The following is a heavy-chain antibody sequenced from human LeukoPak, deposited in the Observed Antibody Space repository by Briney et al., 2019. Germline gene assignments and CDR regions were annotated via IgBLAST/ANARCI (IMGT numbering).Heavy chain of an antibody. CDR3: AGHHPRNTVDF. D-gene: IGHD2/OR15-2a*01. V-gene: IGHV4-59*08. J-gene: IGHJ4*02. Sequence: SETLSLTCTVSGGSISSYYWSWIRQPPGKGLEWIAYISDIGSINYNPSLKSRVTIILDTTKNQLSLKLRSYNAANTAVYYCAGHHPRNTVDFWGQGTLVTVSS. CDR2: ISDIGSI. CDR1: GGSISSYY.